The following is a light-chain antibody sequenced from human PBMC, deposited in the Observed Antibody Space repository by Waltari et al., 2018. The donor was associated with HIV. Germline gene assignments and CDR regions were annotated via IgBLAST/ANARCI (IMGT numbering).Light chain of an antibody. CDR3: QQYKGYPLT. Sequence: DIQMTQSPSSLSASVGDRVTITCRASHDISNYLAWFQQRPGEAPKSLSYAASTLQSGVPAKFRGSGSETYFTLTINSLQSEDSATYDCQQYKGYPLTFGQGTRLEIK. CDR1: HDISNY. J-gene: IGKJ5*01. V-gene: IGKV1-16*02. CDR2: AAS.